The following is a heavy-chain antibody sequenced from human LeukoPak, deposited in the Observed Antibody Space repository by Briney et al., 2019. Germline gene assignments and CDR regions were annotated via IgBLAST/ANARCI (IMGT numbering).Heavy chain of an antibody. CDR2: ISGSGGST. J-gene: IGHJ4*02. CDR1: GFTFSSYA. CDR3: AKGRYYDSSGYSIDIDY. V-gene: IGHV3-23*01. Sequence: PGGSLRLSCAASGFTFSSYAMSWVRQAPGKGLEWVSAISGSGGSTYYADSVKGRFTISRDNSKNTLYPQMNSLRAEDTAVYYCAKGRYYDSSGYSIDIDYWGQGTLVTVSS. D-gene: IGHD3-22*01.